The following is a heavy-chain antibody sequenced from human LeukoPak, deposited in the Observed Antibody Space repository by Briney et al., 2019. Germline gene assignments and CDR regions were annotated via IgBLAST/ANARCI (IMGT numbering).Heavy chain of an antibody. CDR1: GYSISSGYY. V-gene: IGHV4-38-2*02. D-gene: IGHD6-19*01. CDR2: IYHSGST. Sequence: SETLSLTCAVSGYSISSGYYRGWIRQPPGKGLEWIGSIYHSGSTYYNPSLKSRVTISVDTSKNQFSLKLSSVTAADTAVYYCARDSPSVAGTGGYFDLWGRGTLVTVSS. J-gene: IGHJ2*01. CDR3: ARDSPSVAGTGGYFDL.